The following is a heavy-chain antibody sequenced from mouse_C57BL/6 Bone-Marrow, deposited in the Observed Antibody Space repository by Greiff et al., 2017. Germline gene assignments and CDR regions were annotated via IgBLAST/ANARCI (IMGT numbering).Heavy chain of an antibody. CDR2: LDPSASDT. CDR1: GYTFTSYW. Sequence: QVQLQQPGAELVKPGASVKLSCKASGYTFTSYWMQWVKQRPGQGLEWIGELDPSASDTNYNQKFKGKATLTVDTSSSPAYMQLSSLTSEDSAVYYCARANWDPWFAYWGQGTLVTVSA. V-gene: IGHV1-50*01. CDR3: ARANWDPWFAY. D-gene: IGHD4-1*02. J-gene: IGHJ3*01.